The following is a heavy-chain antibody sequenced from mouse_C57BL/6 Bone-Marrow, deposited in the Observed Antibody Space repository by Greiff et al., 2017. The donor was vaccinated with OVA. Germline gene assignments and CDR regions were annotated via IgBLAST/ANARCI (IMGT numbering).Heavy chain of an antibody. D-gene: IGHD2-5*01. J-gene: IGHJ2*01. CDR3: ARTTIVTNYFDY. Sequence: VQVVESGAELAKPGASVKLSCKASGYTFTSYWMHWVKQRPGQGLEWIGYINPSSGYTKYNQKFKDKATLTADKSSSTAYMQLSSLTYEDSAVYYCARTTIVTNYFDYWGQGTTLTVSS. V-gene: IGHV1-7*01. CDR2: INPSSGYT. CDR1: GYTFTSYW.